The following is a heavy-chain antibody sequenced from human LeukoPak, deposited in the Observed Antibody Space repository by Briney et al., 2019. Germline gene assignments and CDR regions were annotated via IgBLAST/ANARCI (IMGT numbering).Heavy chain of an antibody. CDR1: GFTFSSYA. CDR3: AKEGMSVSGADAFDI. V-gene: IGHV3-23*01. D-gene: IGHD6-19*01. Sequence: PGGSLRLSCAASGFTFSSYAMSWVRQAPGKGLEWVSTLSGGGDATYYADSVKGRFTISRDNSKSTLYLQMNSLRAEDTALYYCAKEGMSVSGADAFDIWGQGTMVTVSS. CDR2: LSGGGDAT. J-gene: IGHJ3*02.